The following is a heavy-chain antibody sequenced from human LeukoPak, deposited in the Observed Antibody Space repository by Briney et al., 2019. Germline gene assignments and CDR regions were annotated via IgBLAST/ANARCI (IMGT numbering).Heavy chain of an antibody. D-gene: IGHD3-10*01. CDR3: AREQYSYVSGSYYSTYFFDY. V-gene: IGHV3-72*01. CDR1: GFTFSDYY. J-gene: IGHJ4*02. CDR2: TRNKVNSYTT. Sequence: TGGSLRLSCAASGFTFSDYYMDWVRQAPGKGLEWVGRTRNKVNSYTTENAASVKGRFTISRDDSRNSLYLQMNSLKIEDTDVYYCAREQYSYVSGSYYSTYFFDYWGQGALVTVSS.